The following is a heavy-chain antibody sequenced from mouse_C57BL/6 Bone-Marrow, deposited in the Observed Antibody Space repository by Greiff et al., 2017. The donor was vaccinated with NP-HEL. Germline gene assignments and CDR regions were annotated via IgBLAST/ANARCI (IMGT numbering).Heavy chain of an antibody. CDR1: GFTFSDYG. D-gene: IGHD1-1*01. V-gene: IGHV5-17*01. J-gene: IGHJ3*01. CDR3: ARGYYGCSSFAY. CDR2: ISSGSSTT. Sequence: EVNLVESGGGLVKPGGSLKLSCAASGFTFSDYGMHWVRQAPEQGLEWVAYISSGSSTTYYADTVKGRFTISRDNAKNTLFLQMTSLSAEDSAMYDCARGYYGCSSFAYWGQGTLVTVSA.